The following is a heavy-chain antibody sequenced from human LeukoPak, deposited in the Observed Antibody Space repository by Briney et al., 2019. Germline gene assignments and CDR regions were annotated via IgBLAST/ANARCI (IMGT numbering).Heavy chain of an antibody. Sequence: PGGSLRLSCAASGFTFSSYAMSWVRQAPGKGLEWVSAISGSGGSTYYAASVKGRFTISRDNSKNAMYLQMKSLRAEDTAVYYCAKGGADYRYTWNYRFSFFDSWGRGTLVTVSS. V-gene: IGHV3-23*01. CDR1: GFTFSSYA. J-gene: IGHJ4*02. D-gene: IGHD1-7*01. CDR2: ISGSGGST. CDR3: AKGGADYRYTWNYRFSFFDS.